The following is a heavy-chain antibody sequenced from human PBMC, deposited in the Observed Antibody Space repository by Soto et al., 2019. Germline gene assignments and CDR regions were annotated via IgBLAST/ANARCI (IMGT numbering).Heavy chain of an antibody. CDR3: AKADYSYSWAPGDY. Sequence: EVQVLESGGGLVQPGGSLRLSCVISRLTFSNYALNWVREAPAKGLEWVSSISGSGDTAYYADSVKGRFTISRDNSKNTLYLQMNSLRVEDTALYYCAKADYSYSWAPGDYWGQGTLVTVSS. D-gene: IGHD6-13*01. CDR1: RLTFSNYA. CDR2: ISGSGDTA. V-gene: IGHV3-23*01. J-gene: IGHJ4*02.